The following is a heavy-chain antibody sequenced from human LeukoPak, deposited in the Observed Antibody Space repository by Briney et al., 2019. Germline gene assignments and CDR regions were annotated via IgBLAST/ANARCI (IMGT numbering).Heavy chain of an antibody. CDR1: GYTFTSYA. J-gene: IGHJ4*02. D-gene: IGHD3-10*01. CDR3: ARFQPGYRVVRGVIVVDY. V-gene: IGHV7-4-1*02. Sequence: ASVKVSCKASGYTFTSYAMNWVRQAPGQGLEWMGWINTNTGNPTYAQGFTGRFVFSLDTSVSTAYLQISSLKAEDTAVYYCARFQPGYRVVRGVIVVDYWGQGTLVTVSS. CDR2: INTNTGNP.